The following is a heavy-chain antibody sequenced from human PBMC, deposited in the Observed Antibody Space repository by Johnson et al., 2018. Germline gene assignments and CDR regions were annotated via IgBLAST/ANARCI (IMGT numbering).Heavy chain of an antibody. CDR1: GGSFSGYY. V-gene: IGHV4-34*01. CDR3: ASSHIVVVTAIHDAFDI. CDR2: INHSGST. Sequence: QVQLQQWGAGLLKPSETLSLTCAVYGGSFSGYYWSWIRQPPGKGLEWIGEINHSGSTNYNPSLKSRVTISVDTSKNQFSLKLSSVTAADTAVYYCASSHIVVVTAIHDAFDIWGQGTMVTVSS. D-gene: IGHD2-21*02. J-gene: IGHJ3*02.